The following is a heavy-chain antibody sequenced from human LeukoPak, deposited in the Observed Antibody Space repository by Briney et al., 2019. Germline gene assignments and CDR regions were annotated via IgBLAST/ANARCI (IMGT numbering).Heavy chain of an antibody. CDR3: ARHRFASAAILDY. CDR2: FYYSGST. V-gene: IGHV4-59*08. J-gene: IGHJ4*02. Sequence: SETLSLTCSVSGGAVISFYGSWIRQPPGRGLEWIGYFYYSGSTKYNPSLKSRVTMSRDTSKNQLSLKLRSVTAADTAVYYCARHRFASAAILDYWGQGDLVTVSS. D-gene: IGHD2-21*02. CDR1: GGAVISFY.